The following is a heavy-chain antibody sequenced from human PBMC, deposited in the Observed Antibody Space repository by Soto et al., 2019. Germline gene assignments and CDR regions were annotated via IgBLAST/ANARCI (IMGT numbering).Heavy chain of an antibody. Sequence: HVQLVQSGAEVKKPGSSVKVSCKASGGTFSSYAISWVREASGQGLEWMGGIIPIFGTANYAQKFQGRVTITADESTSTAYIELSSLRSEDTAVYYCAREVWDGNYYYGMDVWGQGTTVTVSS. J-gene: IGHJ6*02. CDR2: IIPIFGTA. CDR1: GGTFSSYA. V-gene: IGHV1-69*12. CDR3: AREVWDGNYYYGMDV. D-gene: IGHD1-26*01.